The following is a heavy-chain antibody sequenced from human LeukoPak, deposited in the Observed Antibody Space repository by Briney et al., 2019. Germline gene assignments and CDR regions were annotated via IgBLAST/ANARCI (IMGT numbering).Heavy chain of an antibody. CDR1: GFTVSSNY. J-gene: IGHJ5*02. V-gene: IGHV3-53*01. D-gene: IGHD3-22*01. CDR2: ICCGDVT. CDR3: AKDRDSSGRWAVP. Sequence: QPGGSLRLSCAASGFTVSSNYMNWVRQAPGKGLEWVSVICCGDVTYYADSVKGRFTISRGNSKNTLYLQMNSLRVEDTAVYYCAKDRDSSGRWAVPWGQGTLVTVSA.